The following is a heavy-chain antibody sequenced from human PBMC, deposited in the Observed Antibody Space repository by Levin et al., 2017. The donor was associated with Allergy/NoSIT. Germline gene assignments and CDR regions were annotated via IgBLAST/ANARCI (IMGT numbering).Heavy chain of an antibody. CDR1: GGSISSSSYY. CDR2: IYYSGST. D-gene: IGHD2-2*01. CDR3: ARVLRTPRKYQLLPYYYDYYMDV. Sequence: SSETLSLTCTVSGGSISSSSYYWGWIRQPPGKGLEWIGSIYYSGSTYYNPSLKSRVTISVDTSKNQFSLKLSSVTAADTAVYYCARVLRTPRKYQLLPYYYDYYMDVWGKGTTVTVSS. J-gene: IGHJ6*03. V-gene: IGHV4-39*01.